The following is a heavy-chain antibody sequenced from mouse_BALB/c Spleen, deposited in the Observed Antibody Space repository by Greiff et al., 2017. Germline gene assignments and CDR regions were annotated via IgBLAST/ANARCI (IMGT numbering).Heavy chain of an antibody. CDR1: GFTFTDYY. CDR2: IRNKANGYTT. CDR3: ARDKGGHFDY. Sequence: EVKVEESGGGLVQPGGSLRLSCATSGFTFTDYYMSWVRQPPGKALEWLGFIRNKANGYTTEYSASVKGRFTISRDNSQSILYLQMNTLRAEDSATYYCARDKGGHFDYWGQGTTLTVSS. J-gene: IGHJ2*01. V-gene: IGHV7-3*02. D-gene: IGHD1-1*02.